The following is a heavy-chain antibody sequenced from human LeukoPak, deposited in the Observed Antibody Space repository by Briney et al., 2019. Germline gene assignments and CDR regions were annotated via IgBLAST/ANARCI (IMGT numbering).Heavy chain of an antibody. J-gene: IGHJ6*03. CDR2: ISVDGGST. V-gene: IGHV3-43*02. CDR1: EFTFDDYA. Sequence: VGSLRLSCAASEFTFDDYAMHLVRQSPANGLGWVSLISVDGGSTYYADSVKGRFTISRDNSKNSLYLQMNSLRTEDTALYYCAKVSTVTTGYYYYMDVWGKGTTVTVSS. D-gene: IGHD4-17*01. CDR3: AKVSTVTTGYYYYMDV.